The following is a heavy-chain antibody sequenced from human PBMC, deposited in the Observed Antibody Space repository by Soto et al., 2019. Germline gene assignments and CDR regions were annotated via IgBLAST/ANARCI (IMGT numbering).Heavy chain of an antibody. V-gene: IGHV3-49*04. CDR2: IRSKAYGGTT. D-gene: IGHD5-18*01. CDR1: GFTFGDYA. J-gene: IGHJ6*02. Sequence: GGSLRLSCTASGFTFGDYAMSWVRQAPGKGLEWVGFIRSKAYGGTTEYAASVKGRFTISRDDSKSIAYLQMNSLKTEDTAVYYCTRDIVGYSYFYYYGMDVWGQGTTVTVSS. CDR3: TRDIVGYSYFYYYGMDV.